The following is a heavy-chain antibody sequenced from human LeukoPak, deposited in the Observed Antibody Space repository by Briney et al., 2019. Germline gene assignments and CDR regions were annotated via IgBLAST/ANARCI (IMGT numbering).Heavy chain of an antibody. CDR3: ARDGSSYPYYYYYMDV. Sequence: SETLSLTCTVSGVSISSSNSYWGWIRQPPGKGLEWIGSIYYSGSTNYNPSLKSRVTISVDTSKNQFSLKLSSVTAADTAVYYCARDGSSYPYYYYYMDVWGKGTTVTVSS. CDR2: IYYSGST. J-gene: IGHJ6*03. V-gene: IGHV4-39*07. CDR1: GVSISSSNSY. D-gene: IGHD6-6*01.